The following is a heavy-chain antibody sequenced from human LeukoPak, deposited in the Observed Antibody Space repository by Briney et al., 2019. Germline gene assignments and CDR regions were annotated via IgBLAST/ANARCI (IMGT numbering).Heavy chain of an antibody. CDR1: GYTFTSYG. V-gene: IGHV1-18*04. CDR2: ISAYNGNT. Sequence: ASVKVSCKASGYTFTSYGISWVRQAPGQGLEWMGWISAYNGNTNYAQELQGRVTMTTDTSTSTAYMELRSLRSDDTAVYYCATRWDGYSSGWYDYWGQGTLVTVSS. D-gene: IGHD6-19*01. J-gene: IGHJ4*02. CDR3: ATRWDGYSSGWYDY.